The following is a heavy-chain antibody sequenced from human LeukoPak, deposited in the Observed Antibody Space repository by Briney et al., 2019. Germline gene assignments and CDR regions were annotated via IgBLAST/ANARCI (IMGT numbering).Heavy chain of an antibody. CDR3: ARDYYYYYGMDV. CDR1: GYTFTGYY. CDR2: INPNSGGT. V-gene: IGHV1-2*02. J-gene: IGHJ6*02. Sequence: ASVKVSRKASGYTFTGYYMHWVRQAPGQGLEWMGWINPNSGGTNYAQKFQGRVTMTRDTSISTAYMELSRLRSDDTAVYYCARDYYYYYGMDVWGQGTTVTVSS.